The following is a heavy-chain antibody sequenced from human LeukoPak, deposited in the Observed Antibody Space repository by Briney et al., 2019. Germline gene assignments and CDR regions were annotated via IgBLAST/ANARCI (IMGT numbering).Heavy chain of an antibody. CDR3: ARSFRAPIAAAGIDY. Sequence: SKTLSLTCAVYGGSFSGYYWSWIRQPPGKGLEWIGEINHSGSTNYNPSLKSRVTISVDTSKNQFSLKLSSVTAADTAVYYCARSFRAPIAAAGIDYWGQGTLVTVSS. CDR1: GGSFSGYY. CDR2: INHSGST. D-gene: IGHD6-13*01. V-gene: IGHV4-34*01. J-gene: IGHJ4*02.